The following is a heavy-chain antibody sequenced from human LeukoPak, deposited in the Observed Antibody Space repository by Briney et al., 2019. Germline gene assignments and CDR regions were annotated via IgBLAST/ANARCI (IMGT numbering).Heavy chain of an antibody. J-gene: IGHJ5*02. CDR2: FIPLLGTT. CDR3: ARDGDNDILTGYFNA. D-gene: IGHD3-9*01. V-gene: IGHV1-69*11. CDR1: GGTFSRCG. Sequence: ASVKVSCKASGGTFSRCGVSWLRQAPGQGLEWLGRFIPLLGTTSYSQKFQGRVTITADESTTAAYMQLIGLTSDDTAVYYCARDGDNDILTGYFNAWGQGTLVTVSS.